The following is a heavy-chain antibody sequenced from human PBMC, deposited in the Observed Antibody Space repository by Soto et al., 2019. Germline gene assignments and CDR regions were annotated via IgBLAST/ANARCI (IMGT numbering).Heavy chain of an antibody. CDR1: SGSISSSNW. V-gene: IGHV4-4*02. D-gene: IGHD2-15*01. CDR3: ARELLVVAATDY. CDR2: IYHSGST. Sequence: PSETLSLTCAVSSGSISSSNWWSWVRQPPGKGLEWIGEIYHSGSTNYNPSLKSRVTISVDKSKNQFSLKLSSVTAADTAVYYCARELLVVAATDYWGQGTLVTVSS. J-gene: IGHJ4*02.